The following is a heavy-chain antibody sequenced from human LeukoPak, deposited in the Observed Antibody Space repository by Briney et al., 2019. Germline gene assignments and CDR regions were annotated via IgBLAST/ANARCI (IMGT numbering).Heavy chain of an antibody. J-gene: IGHJ5*02. CDR2: IYYSGST. D-gene: IGHD3-22*01. Sequence: EPSETLSLTCTVSGGSVSSGSYYWSWIRQPPGKGLEWIGYIYYSGSTNYNPSLKSRVTILVDTAKNQFSLKLSSVTAADTAFYYCATVRRYCDSSGCHYSWFDPWGQGTLVTVSS. V-gene: IGHV4-61*01. CDR1: GGSVSSGSYY. CDR3: ATVRRYCDSSGCHYSWFDP.